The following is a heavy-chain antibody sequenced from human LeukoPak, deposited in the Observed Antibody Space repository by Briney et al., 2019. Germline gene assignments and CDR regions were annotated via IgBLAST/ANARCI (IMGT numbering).Heavy chain of an antibody. Sequence: ASVKVSCKASGYIFTIYAVHWVRQAPGQRLEWMGWINAGNGNTKYSQKFQGRVTISRDASASTVYMELSSLQSEDTAAYYCARVGSSGWHFDYWGQGTLVTVSS. V-gene: IGHV1-3*01. CDR3: ARVGSSGWHFDY. D-gene: IGHD6-19*01. J-gene: IGHJ4*02. CDR1: GYIFTIYA. CDR2: INAGNGNT.